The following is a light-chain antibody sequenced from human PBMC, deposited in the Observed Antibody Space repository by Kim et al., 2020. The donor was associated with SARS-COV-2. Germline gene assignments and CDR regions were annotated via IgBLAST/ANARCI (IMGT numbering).Light chain of an antibody. V-gene: IGKV2-28*01. J-gene: IGKJ4*01. CDR3: MQSLQTPLT. Sequence: DIVMTQSPLSLPVTPGEPASISCWSSQSLLHSNGDHYLDWYLQKPGQSPRLLLYLGSNRASGVPDRFSGSGSGTDFKLRISRVEAEDVGVYYCMQSLQTPLTFGGGTKVDIK. CDR1: QSLLHSNGDHY. CDR2: LGS.